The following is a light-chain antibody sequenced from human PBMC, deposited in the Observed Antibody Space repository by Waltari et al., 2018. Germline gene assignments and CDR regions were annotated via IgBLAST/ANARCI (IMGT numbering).Light chain of an antibody. CDR3: QQRSNWPLT. CDR2: SAS. J-gene: IGKJ4*01. V-gene: IGKV3-11*01. CDR1: QSVSSS. Sequence: EIVLTQSPATLSLSPGERATLSCRASQSVSSSLAWYQQKPGQAPRLLIYSASNGATGIPARFSGSGSGTDFTLTISNLEPEDFAVYYCQQRSNWPLTFGGGTKVEIK.